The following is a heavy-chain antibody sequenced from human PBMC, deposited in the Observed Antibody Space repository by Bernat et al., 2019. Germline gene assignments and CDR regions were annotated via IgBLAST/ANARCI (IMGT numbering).Heavy chain of an antibody. CDR3: ARDGVGYYGSGSYVPY. CDR1: GYTFTSYY. D-gene: IGHD3-10*01. Sequence: QVQLVQSGAEVKKPGASVKVSCKASGYTFTSYYMHWVRQAPGQGLEWMGIINPSGGSTSYAQKFQGRVTMTRDTSTSTVYMELGSLRSEDTAVYYCARDGVGYYGSGSYVPYWGQGTLVTVSS. CDR2: INPSGGST. V-gene: IGHV1-46*01. J-gene: IGHJ4*02.